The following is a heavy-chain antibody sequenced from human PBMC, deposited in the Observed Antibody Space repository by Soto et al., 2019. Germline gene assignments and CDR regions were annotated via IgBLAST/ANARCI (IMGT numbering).Heavy chain of an antibody. CDR3: ARVSRYYYDSSGYYYFDY. CDR2: INHSGST. CDR1: GGSFSGYY. D-gene: IGHD3-22*01. Sequence: SETLSLTCAVYGGSFSGYYWRWIRQPPGKGLEWIGEINHSGSTNYNPSLKSRVTISVDTSKNQFSLKLSSVTAADTAVYYCARVSRYYYDSSGYYYFDYWGQGTLVTVSS. J-gene: IGHJ4*02. V-gene: IGHV4-34*01.